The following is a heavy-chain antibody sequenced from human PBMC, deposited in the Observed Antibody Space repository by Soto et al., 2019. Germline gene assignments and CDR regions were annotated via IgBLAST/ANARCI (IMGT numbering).Heavy chain of an antibody. J-gene: IGHJ4*02. V-gene: IGHV4-39*02. CDR3: ARDLQGIDY. CDR1: GGSISSSSYY. CDR2: IYYSGST. Sequence: PSETLSLTCTVSGGSISSSSYYWGWIRQPPGKGLEWIGSIYYSGSTYYDPSLKSRVTISVDTSKNQFSLKLSSVTAADTAVYYCARDLQGIDYWGQGTLVTVSS. D-gene: IGHD1-1*01.